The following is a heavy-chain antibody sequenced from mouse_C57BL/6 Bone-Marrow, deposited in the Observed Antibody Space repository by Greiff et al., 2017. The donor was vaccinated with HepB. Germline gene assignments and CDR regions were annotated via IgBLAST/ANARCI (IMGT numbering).Heavy chain of an antibody. CDR1: GYTFTSYW. Sequence: QVQLQQPGAELVKPGASVKLSCKASGYTFTSYWMHWVKQRPGRGLEWIGRIDPNSGGTKYNEKFKSKATLTVDKPSSTAYRQLSSLTSEDSAFYYCARGQLRLRDYYAMDYWGQGTSVTVSS. J-gene: IGHJ4*01. D-gene: IGHD3-2*02. V-gene: IGHV1-72*01. CDR3: ARGQLRLRDYYAMDY. CDR2: IDPNSGGT.